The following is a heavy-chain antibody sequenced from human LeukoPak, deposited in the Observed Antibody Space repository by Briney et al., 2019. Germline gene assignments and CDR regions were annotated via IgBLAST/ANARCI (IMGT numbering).Heavy chain of an antibody. D-gene: IGHD6-19*01. CDR2: VRVNGRST. CDR1: GFTFSTYD. CDR3: VREKSEYSSGWYLFDH. Sequence: PGGSLRLSCTASGFTFSTYDMSWVRQAPGKGLEWVSTVRVNGRSTYYADSVKGRFTISRDNSKNTLYLQMSSLRAEDTAVYYCVREKSEYSSGWYLFDHWGQGILVTVSS. J-gene: IGHJ4*02. V-gene: IGHV3-23*01.